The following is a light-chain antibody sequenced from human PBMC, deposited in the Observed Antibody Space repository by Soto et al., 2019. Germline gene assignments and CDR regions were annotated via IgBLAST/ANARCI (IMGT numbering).Light chain of an antibody. CDR3: QQRSNWPPS. J-gene: IGKJ2*01. CDR2: DAS. Sequence: EIVLTQSPAALYLSPGERATLSCRTSQSVSSYLAWYPQNPGQAPRLLIYDASNRATGIPARFSGSGSGTDFTLTIISQEPEDFAVYYFQQRSNWPPSFGQGTKLETK. V-gene: IGKV3-11*01. CDR1: QSVSSY.